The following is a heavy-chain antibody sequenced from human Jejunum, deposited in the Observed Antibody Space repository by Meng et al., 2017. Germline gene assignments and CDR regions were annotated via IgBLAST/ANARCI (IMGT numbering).Heavy chain of an antibody. CDR1: GGSTITTVYY. V-gene: IGHV4-39*01. D-gene: IGHD2/OR15-2a*01. CDR3: ARHFLTMSKDYFDY. CDR2: IYYSGST. J-gene: IGHJ4*02. Sequence: QVQLQESGPGLVKLSEALSLTCTVSGGSTITTVYYWGWIRQPPGKGLEWMGSIYYSGSTYYNSPLQSRLTISVDTSKNQFSLKLRSVTAADTAIYYCARHFLTMSKDYFDYWGQGTLVTVSS.